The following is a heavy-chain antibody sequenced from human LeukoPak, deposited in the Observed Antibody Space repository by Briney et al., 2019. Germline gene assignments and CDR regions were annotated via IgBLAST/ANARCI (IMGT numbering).Heavy chain of an antibody. V-gene: IGHV1-2*02. CDR1: GYTFTGYY. D-gene: IGHD3-16*01. CDR2: INPNSGET. Sequence: ASVKVSCKASGYTFTGYYMHWVRQAAGQGLEWMGWINPNSGETNYAQKFQGRVNMTRDTSISTAYMELSRLRSDDTAVYYWARPVSGYDYVGVFDYWGQGTLVTLSS. CDR3: ARPVSGYDYVGVFDY. J-gene: IGHJ4*02.